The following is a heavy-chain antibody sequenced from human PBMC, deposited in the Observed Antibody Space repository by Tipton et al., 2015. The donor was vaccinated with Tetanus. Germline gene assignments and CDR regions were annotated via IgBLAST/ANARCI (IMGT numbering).Heavy chain of an antibody. CDR2: ISAYNGNT. J-gene: IGHJ4*02. CDR1: GYTFTSYG. CDR3: ARVGIGLGATGGTPFYYFDY. D-gene: IGHD1-26*01. V-gene: IGHV1-18*01. Sequence: QVQLVQSGAEVKKPGASVKVSCKASGYTFTSYGISWVRQAPGQGLEWMGWISAYNGNTNYAQKLQGRVTMTTDTSTSTAYMELRSLRSDDTAVYYCARVGIGLGATGGTPFYYFDYWGQGTLVTVSS.